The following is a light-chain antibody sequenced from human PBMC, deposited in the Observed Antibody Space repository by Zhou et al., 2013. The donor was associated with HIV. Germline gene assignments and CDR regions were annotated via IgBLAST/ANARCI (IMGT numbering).Light chain of an antibody. Sequence: AIRMTQSPSSFSASTGDRVTITCRASQGISSYLAWYQQKPGKVPKLLIYAASTLQSGVPSRFSGSGSGTDFTLTISCLQSEDFATYYCQQYDSYPWTFGQGTRLEIK. CDR1: QGISSY. CDR3: QQYDSYPWT. CDR2: AAS. V-gene: IGKV1-8*01. J-gene: IGKJ1*01.